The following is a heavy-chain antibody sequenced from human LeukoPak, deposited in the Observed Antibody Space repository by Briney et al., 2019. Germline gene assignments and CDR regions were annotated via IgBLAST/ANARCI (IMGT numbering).Heavy chain of an antibody. CDR2: ISGSNSYI. CDR1: GFTFTNYW. D-gene: IGHD6-19*01. J-gene: IGHJ5*02. Sequence: PGGSLRLSCAASGFTFTNYWMSWVRQAPGKGLEWVSSISGSNSYIYYADSVKGRFTISRDNAKNSLYLQMNSLRAEDTAVYYCARADYSSGSDWFDPWGQGTLVTVSS. V-gene: IGHV3-21*01. CDR3: ARADYSSGSDWFDP.